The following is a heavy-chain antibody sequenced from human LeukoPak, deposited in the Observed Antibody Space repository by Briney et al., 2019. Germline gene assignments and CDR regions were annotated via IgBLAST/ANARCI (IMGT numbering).Heavy chain of an antibody. CDR2: MNPNSGNT. CDR3: ARGRFSSSWSPRGYYYYMDV. CDR1: GYTFTSYD. V-gene: IGHV1-8*03. J-gene: IGHJ6*03. D-gene: IGHD6-13*01. Sequence: ASVKVSCKASGYTFTSYDINWVRQATGQGLEWMGWMNPNSGNTGYAQKFQGRVTITRNISISTAYMELSSLRSEDTAVYYCARGRFSSSWSPRGYYYYMDVWGKGTTVTVSS.